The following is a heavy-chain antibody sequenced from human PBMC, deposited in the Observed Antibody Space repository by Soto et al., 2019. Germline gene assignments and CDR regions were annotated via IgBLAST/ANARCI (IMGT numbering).Heavy chain of an antibody. Sequence: ASVKVSCKASGGGNLRDYRTTWVRRAPGQGLEWMGGIIPKLGSANYAQNFQGRVTVTADESTNTVYMELRSLRSDDTAVYYCARDAHSSSSGSGGWAASGYERNAFDIWGQGTPVTVSS. J-gene: IGHJ4*02. D-gene: IGHD6-6*01. CDR3: ARDAHSSSSGSGGWAASGYERNAFDI. CDR1: GGGNLRDYR. CDR2: IIPKLGSA. V-gene: IGHV1-69*13.